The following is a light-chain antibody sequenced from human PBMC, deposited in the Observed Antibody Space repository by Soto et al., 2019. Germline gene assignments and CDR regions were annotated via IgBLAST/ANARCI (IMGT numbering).Light chain of an antibody. CDR2: AAS. J-gene: IGKJ1*01. CDR3: QQSYSTSRT. V-gene: IGKV1-39*01. Sequence: IQMTQSPSSLSASVGDRVTITCRASQSISSYLNWYQQKPGKAPKLLIYAASSLQSGVPSRFSDSGSGTDFTLTISSLQPEDFATYYCQQSYSTSRTFGQGTKVDIK. CDR1: QSISSY.